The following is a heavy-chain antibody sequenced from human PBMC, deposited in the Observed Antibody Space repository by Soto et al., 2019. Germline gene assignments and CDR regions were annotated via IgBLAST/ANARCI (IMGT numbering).Heavy chain of an antibody. CDR1: GFTLGSYW. V-gene: IGHV3-7*03. J-gene: IGHJ6*02. Sequence: EVQLVESGGGWVWRGGALRLSCAASGFTLGSYWMNWVRQPPGKGLEWVANIKVDGSEQYYADSVKGRFTISRDNTKNSLYLQMHSLTDGDTAMYYCARAPHGMDVWGRGTPVTVSS. CDR2: IKVDGSEQ. CDR3: ARAPHGMDV.